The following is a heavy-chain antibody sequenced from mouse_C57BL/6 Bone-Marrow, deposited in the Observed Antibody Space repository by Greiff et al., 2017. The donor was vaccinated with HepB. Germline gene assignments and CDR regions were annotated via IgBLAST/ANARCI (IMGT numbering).Heavy chain of an antibody. V-gene: IGHV1-9*01. Sequence: QVQLQQSGAELMKPGASVKLSCKATGYTFTGYWIEWVKQRPGHGLEWIGEILPGSGSTNYNEKFKGKATFTADTASNTAYMQLSSLTTEDSAIYYCARRSLVYYGNPAWFAYWGQGTLVTVSA. D-gene: IGHD2-1*01. CDR3: ARRSLVYYGNPAWFAY. CDR2: ILPGSGST. J-gene: IGHJ3*01. CDR1: GYTFTGYW.